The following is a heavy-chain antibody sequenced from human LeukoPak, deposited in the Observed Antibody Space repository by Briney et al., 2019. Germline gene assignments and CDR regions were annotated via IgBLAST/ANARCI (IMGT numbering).Heavy chain of an antibody. D-gene: IGHD2-15*01. CDR3: ARGKGYCSGGSCHNWLDP. CDR2: INHSGSN. CDR1: GGSFSGCY. Sequence: PSETLSLTCAVYGGSFSGCYWSWIRQPPGKGLEWIGEINHSGSNNYNPSLKSRVTISVDTSKNQFSLKLSSVTAADTAVYYCARGKGYCSGGSCHNWLDPWGQGTLVTVSS. J-gene: IGHJ5*02. V-gene: IGHV4-34*01.